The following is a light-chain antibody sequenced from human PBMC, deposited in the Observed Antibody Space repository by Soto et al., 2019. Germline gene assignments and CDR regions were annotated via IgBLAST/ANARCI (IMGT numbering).Light chain of an antibody. J-gene: IGLJ1*01. V-gene: IGLV2-11*01. Sequence: QSAPTQPRSVSGSPGQSVTISCTGTSSDVGEYDYVSWYQQHPGKAPKLMIFDVSERPSGVPDRFSGSKTGNTASLTISGLPAEDEADYYCCSYAGSPYVFGTGTKVTVL. CDR1: SSDVGEYDY. CDR2: DVS. CDR3: CSYAGSPYV.